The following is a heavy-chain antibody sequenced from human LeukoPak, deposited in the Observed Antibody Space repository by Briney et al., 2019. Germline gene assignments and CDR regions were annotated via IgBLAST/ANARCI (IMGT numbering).Heavy chain of an antibody. J-gene: IGHJ4*02. Sequence: RTGGSLRLSCAGSGFTFSSYAMSGVRQPPGKGLEWIGSIFYSGSTYYNPSLKSRVTISVDTSKNQFSLKLRSVTAADTAVYYCARHGGPRSNSFQLPLDYWGQGTLVTVSS. CDR2: IFYSGST. V-gene: IGHV4-39*01. CDR3: ARHGGPRSNSFQLPLDY. CDR1: GFTFSSYAM. D-gene: IGHD2-2*01.